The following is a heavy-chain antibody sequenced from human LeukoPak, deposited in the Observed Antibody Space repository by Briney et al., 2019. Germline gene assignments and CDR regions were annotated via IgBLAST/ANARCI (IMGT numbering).Heavy chain of an antibody. J-gene: IGHJ5*02. D-gene: IGHD3-10*01. V-gene: IGHV4-39*01. CDR3: ARGLTYYYGSGSNNWFDP. Sequence: PSETLSLTCTVSGGSISSSSYYWGWIRQPPGKGLEWIGSIYYSGSTYYNPSLKSRVTISVDTSKNQFSLKLSSVTAADTAVYYCARGLTYYYGSGSNNWFDPWGQGTLVTVSS. CDR2: IYYSGST. CDR1: GGSISSSSYY.